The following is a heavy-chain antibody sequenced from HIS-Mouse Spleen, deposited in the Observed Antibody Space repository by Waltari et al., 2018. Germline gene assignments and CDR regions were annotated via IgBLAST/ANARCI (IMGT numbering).Heavy chain of an antibody. CDR1: GFSLSRYG. CDR3: AKDKHHAFDY. CDR2: ISYDGSNK. J-gene: IGHJ4*02. V-gene: IGHV3-30*18. Sequence: QVQLVESGGGVGQPGRSVRLSCAAVGFSLSRYGMHWVRQAPGKGLEWVAVISYDGSNKYYADSVKGRFTISRDNSKNTLYLQMNSLRAEDTAVYYCAKDKHHAFDYWGQGTLVTVSS.